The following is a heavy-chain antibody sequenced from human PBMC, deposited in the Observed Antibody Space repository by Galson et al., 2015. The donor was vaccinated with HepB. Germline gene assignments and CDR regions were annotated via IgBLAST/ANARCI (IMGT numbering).Heavy chain of an antibody. Sequence: SCKASGYTFTSYGISWVRQAPGQGLEWMGWISAYNGNANYAQKLQGRVTMTTDTSTSTAYMELRSLRSDDTAVYYCARVPVAGLFDYWGQGTLVTVSS. CDR3: ARVPVAGLFDY. CDR1: GYTFTSYG. V-gene: IGHV1-18*01. CDR2: ISAYNGNA. D-gene: IGHD6-19*01. J-gene: IGHJ4*02.